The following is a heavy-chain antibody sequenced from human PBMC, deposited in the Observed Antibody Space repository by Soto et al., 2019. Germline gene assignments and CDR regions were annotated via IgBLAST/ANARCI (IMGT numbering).Heavy chain of an antibody. Sequence: QVQLVQSGAEVKKPGSSVTVSCKATGGTFSTYTTNWVRQAPGQGLEWMGRIIPSLGVASYAPRFLGRVRLTADKSTNTAFMELARLESEDTAIYYCARDGPYDYGDVTNWFDPWGQGTLVTVSS. J-gene: IGHJ5*02. CDR1: GGTFSTYT. V-gene: IGHV1-69*08. CDR3: ARDGPYDYGDVTNWFDP. CDR2: IIPSLGVA. D-gene: IGHD4-17*01.